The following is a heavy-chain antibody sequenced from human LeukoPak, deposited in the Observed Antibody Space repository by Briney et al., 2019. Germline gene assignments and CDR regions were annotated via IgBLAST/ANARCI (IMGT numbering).Heavy chain of an antibody. CDR1: GFTFSSYG. D-gene: IGHD3-22*01. V-gene: IGHV3-30*02. CDR3: AKDHHYYDTSGYSAFDV. J-gene: IGHJ3*01. Sequence: GRSLRLSCAASGFTFSSYGMHWVRQAPGKGLEWVAFIRYDGSNKYYADSVKGRFTISRDNSKNTLYLQMNSLRAEDTAVYYCAKDHHYYDTSGYSAFDVWGQGTMVTVSS. CDR2: IRYDGSNK.